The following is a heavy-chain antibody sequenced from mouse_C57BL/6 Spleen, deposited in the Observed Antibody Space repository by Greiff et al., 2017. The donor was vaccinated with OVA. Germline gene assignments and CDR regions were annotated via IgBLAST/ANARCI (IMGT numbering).Heavy chain of an antibody. Sequence: EVKLMESGPELVKPGASVKMSCKASGYTFTDYNMHWVKQSHGKSLEWIGYINPNNGGTSYNQKFKGKATLTVNKSSSTAYMELRSLTSEDSAVYYCARESGDGGFAYWGQGTLVTVSA. CDR2: INPNNGGT. V-gene: IGHV1-22*01. J-gene: IGHJ3*01. CDR1: GYTFTDYN. CDR3: ARESGDGGFAY. D-gene: IGHD2-3*01.